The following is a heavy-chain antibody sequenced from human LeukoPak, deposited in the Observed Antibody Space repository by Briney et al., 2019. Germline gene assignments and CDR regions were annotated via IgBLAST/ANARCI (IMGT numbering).Heavy chain of an antibody. CDR3: ARAGYSSSWYEALDY. V-gene: IGHV1-69*13. CDR2: IIPIFGTA. Sequence: AASVKVSCKASGGTFSSYAISWVRQAPGQGLEWMGGIIPIFGTATYAQKFQGRVTITADESTSTADMELSSLRSGDTAVYYCARAGYSSSWYEALDYWGQGTLVTVSS. D-gene: IGHD6-13*01. CDR1: GGTFSSYA. J-gene: IGHJ4*02.